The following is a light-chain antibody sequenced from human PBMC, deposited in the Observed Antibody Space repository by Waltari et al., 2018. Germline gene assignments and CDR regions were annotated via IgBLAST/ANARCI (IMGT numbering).Light chain of an antibody. CDR3: QQYSDWPQT. J-gene: IGKJ1*01. V-gene: IGKV3-15*01. CDR2: GAS. Sequence: EIVMTQSPAPLSVSTGERATLSCWASQSVSSDLAWYQHKPGQAPRLLIYGASTRATGIPATFSGSGSGTEFTLTISSLQSDDFAFYYCQQYSDWPQTFGQGTKVEIK. CDR1: QSVSSD.